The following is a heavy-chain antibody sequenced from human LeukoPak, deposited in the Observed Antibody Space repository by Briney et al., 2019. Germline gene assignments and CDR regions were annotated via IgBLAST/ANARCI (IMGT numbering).Heavy chain of an antibody. D-gene: IGHD3-10*01. CDR3: ARAVWFGEIPPNWFAP. CDR1: GYTFTNYA. J-gene: IGHJ5*02. CDR2: INTNTGNP. Sequence: ASVKDSSKASGYTFTNYAMNWVRQAPGQGLEWMGWINTNTGNPMYAQDFTGRFVFSLDTSVSTAYLQISSLKSEDTTVYYCARAVWFGEIPPNWFAPWGQGTLVIVSS. V-gene: IGHV7-4-1*02.